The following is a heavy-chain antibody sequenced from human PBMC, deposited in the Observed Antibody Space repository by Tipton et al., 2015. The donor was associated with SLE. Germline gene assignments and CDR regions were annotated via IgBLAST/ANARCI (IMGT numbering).Heavy chain of an antibody. CDR3: ARDCAGATWDY. Sequence: LSLTCTVSGGSISSRSYYWGWVRLAPGKGVVWVSRINSDGSSTSYADSVKGRFTISRDNAKNTLYLQMNSLRAEDTAVYYCARDCAGATWDYWGQGTLVTVSS. J-gene: IGHJ4*02. CDR1: GGSISSRSYY. CDR2: INSDGSST. V-gene: IGHV3-74*01. D-gene: IGHD1-26*01.